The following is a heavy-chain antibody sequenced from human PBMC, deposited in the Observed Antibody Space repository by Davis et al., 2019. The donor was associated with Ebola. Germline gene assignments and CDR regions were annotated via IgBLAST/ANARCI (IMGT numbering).Heavy chain of an antibody. CDR2: IYSGGST. D-gene: IGHD5-18*01. CDR3: ASVDTAMVTYYYGMDV. V-gene: IGHV3-53*01. Sequence: GESLKISCAASGFTVSSNYMSWVRQAPGKGLEWVSVIYSGGSTYYADSVKGRFTISRHNSKNTLYLQMNSLRAEDTAVYYCASVDTAMVTYYYGMDVWGQGTTVTVSS. CDR1: GFTVSSNY. J-gene: IGHJ6*02.